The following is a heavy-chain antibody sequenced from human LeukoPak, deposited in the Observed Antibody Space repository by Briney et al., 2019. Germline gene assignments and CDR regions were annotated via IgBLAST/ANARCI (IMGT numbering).Heavy chain of an antibody. J-gene: IGHJ6*02. CDR2: IYSGGST. Sequence: GGSLRLSCAASGFTVSSNYMSWVRQAPGKGLEWVSVIYSGGSTYYADSVKGRFTISRDNAKNSLYLQMNSLRAEDTAVYYCARFLGDYDYGMDVWGQGTTVTVSS. CDR1: GFTVSSNY. D-gene: IGHD4-17*01. CDR3: ARFLGDYDYGMDV. V-gene: IGHV3-53*01.